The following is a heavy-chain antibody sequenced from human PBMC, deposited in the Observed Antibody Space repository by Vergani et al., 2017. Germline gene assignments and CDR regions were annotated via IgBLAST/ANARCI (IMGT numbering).Heavy chain of an antibody. CDR1: GGSISSSSYY. CDR3: ARHPRGLRQYSLGMDV. Sequence: QLQLQESGPGLVKPSETLSLTCTVSGGSISSSSYYWGWIRQPPGKGLEWIGSIYYSGSTYYNPSLKSRVTISVDTSKNQFSLKLSSVTAADTAVYYCARHPRGLRQYSLGMDVWGQGTTVTVSS. D-gene: IGHD5-12*01. V-gene: IGHV4-39*01. CDR2: IYYSGST. J-gene: IGHJ6*02.